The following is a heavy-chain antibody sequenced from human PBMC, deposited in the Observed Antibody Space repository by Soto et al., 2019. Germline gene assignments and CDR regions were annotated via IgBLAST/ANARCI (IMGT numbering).Heavy chain of an antibody. Sequence: LSLTCTVSGGSISSGDYYWSWIRQPPGKGLEWIGYIYYSGSTYYNPSLKSRVTISVDTSKNQFSLKLSSVTAADTAVYYCAREERVDYYDSSGYYWVGAFDIWGQGTMVT. CDR2: IYYSGST. J-gene: IGHJ3*02. D-gene: IGHD3-22*01. CDR1: GGSISSGDYY. V-gene: IGHV4-30-4*01. CDR3: AREERVDYYDSSGYYWVGAFDI.